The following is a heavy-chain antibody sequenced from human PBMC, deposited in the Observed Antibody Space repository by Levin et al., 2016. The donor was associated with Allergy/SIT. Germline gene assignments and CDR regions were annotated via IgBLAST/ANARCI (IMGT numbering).Heavy chain of an antibody. CDR1: GDTFSNYA. V-gene: IGHV1-69*13. J-gene: IGHJ6*02. Sequence: SVKVSCKSSGDTFSNYAITWVRQAPGQGLEWMGGIVPIFGTPIYAQKFQGRVTMTADESTTTAYMELRTLTSEDTAVYYCARVATPDGSRHCTGGTCFYHSPLDVWGQGTTVTVSS. D-gene: IGHD2-8*02. CDR3: ARVATPDGSRHCTGGTCFYHSPLDV. CDR2: IVPIFGTP.